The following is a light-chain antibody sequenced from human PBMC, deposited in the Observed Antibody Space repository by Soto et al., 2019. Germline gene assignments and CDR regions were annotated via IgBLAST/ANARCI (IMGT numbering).Light chain of an antibody. V-gene: IGKV3-11*01. CDR3: QKYGNFWT. CDR2: DAS. J-gene: IGKJ1*01. CDR1: QSVSSY. Sequence: EIVLTQSPATLSLSPGERATLPCRASQSVSSYSARYQQKPGQAPRLLIYDASNRATGIPARFSGSGSGTDFTLTISSLEPEDFAVYYCQKYGNFWTFGQGTKVDIK.